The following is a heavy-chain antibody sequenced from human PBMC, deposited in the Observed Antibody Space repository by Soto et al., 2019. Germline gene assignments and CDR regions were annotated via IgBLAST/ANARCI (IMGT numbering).Heavy chain of an antibody. CDR2: ITHDGGVT. CDR3: XXXXXXXXHFXX. CDR1: GFTFGNYE. J-gene: IGHJ4*02. Sequence: EVQLVESGGGLIQAGGSLRLSCAASGFTFGNYEMNWVRQAXXXXLEWLSLITHDGGVTHYADSVKGRFTISRDNAKNTLYLXXXXXXXXXXXXXXXXXXXXXXXHFXXWXQGTLVTVSS. V-gene: IGHV3-48*03.